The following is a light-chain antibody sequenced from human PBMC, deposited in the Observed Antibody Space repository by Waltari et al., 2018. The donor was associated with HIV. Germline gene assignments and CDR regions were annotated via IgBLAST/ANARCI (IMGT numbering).Light chain of an antibody. CDR2: RND. CDR3: ASWDDTLGHWI. V-gene: IGLV1-47*01. Sequence: QPKMTQAPSASKTPGQRITMSCSGGRSNIGNNFISRSQQFPGLAPRLVIYRNDQRPTGVPGRFSGSKSGTSAFLAITGLRLEDEATYICASWDDTLGHWIFGGGTKLTVL. CDR1: RSNIGNNF. J-gene: IGLJ3*02.